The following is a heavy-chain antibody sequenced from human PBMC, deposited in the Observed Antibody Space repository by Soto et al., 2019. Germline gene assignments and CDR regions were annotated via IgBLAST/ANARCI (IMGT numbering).Heavy chain of an antibody. V-gene: IGHV4-4*02. J-gene: IGHJ5*02. D-gene: IGHD3-10*01. Sequence: SETLSLTCAVSGVSISSTNWWTWVRQPPGKGLEWIGEIYHSGSTNYNPSLKSRVTMSVDKSKNQFSLNLSSVTAADTAVYFCVSGGTGNFDPWGQGTLVTVSS. CDR1: GVSISSTNW. CDR2: IYHSGST. CDR3: VSGGTGNFDP.